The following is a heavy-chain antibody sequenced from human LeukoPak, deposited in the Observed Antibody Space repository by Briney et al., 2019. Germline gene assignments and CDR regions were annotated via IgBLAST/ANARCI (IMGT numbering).Heavy chain of an antibody. V-gene: IGHV3-21*01. D-gene: IGHD4-11*01. CDR1: GFTFISYN. J-gene: IGHJ4*02. CDR3: ARGYSNSLDY. Sequence: KPGGSLRLSCAASGFTFISYNMNWVRQAPGKGLEWVSSITSSTYIYYSDSVKGRFTISRANAKNSLYLQMSSLRAEDTAVCYCARGYSNSLDYWGQGTLVTVSS. CDR2: ITSSTYI.